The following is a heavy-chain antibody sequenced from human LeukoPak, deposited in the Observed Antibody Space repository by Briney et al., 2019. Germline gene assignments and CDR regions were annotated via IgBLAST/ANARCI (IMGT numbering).Heavy chain of an antibody. Sequence: SETLSLTCTVSGGSISSGGYYWSWIRQHPGKGLEWIGYIYYSGSTYYNPSLKSRVTISVDTSKNQFSLKLSSVTAADTAVYYCASGRSGSYYNWNWFDPWGQGTLVTVSS. CDR3: ASGRSGSYYNWNWFDP. CDR2: IYYSGST. J-gene: IGHJ5*02. CDR1: GGSISSGGYY. D-gene: IGHD3-10*01. V-gene: IGHV4-31*03.